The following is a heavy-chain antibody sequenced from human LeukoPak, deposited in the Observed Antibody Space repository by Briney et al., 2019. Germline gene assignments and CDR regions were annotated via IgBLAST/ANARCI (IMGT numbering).Heavy chain of an antibody. J-gene: IGHJ5*02. CDR1: GFTFSSYA. D-gene: IGHD6-13*01. V-gene: IGHV3-30-3*01. Sequence: GGSLRLSCAASGFTFSSYAMHWVRQAPGKGLEWVAVISFDGSNKYYADSVKGRFTISRDNSRNTLYLQMNSLGTEDTALYYCAREKEKQLSLVIGPWGQGTLVTVSS. CDR2: ISFDGSNK. CDR3: AREKEKQLSLVIGP.